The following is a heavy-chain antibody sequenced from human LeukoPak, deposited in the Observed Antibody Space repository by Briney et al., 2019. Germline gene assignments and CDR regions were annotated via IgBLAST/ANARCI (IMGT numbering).Heavy chain of an antibody. V-gene: IGHV3-21*01. CDR2: ISSGSSFI. CDR1: GFTFSTYS. D-gene: IGHD3-22*01. CDR3: ARESSGYFY. J-gene: IGHJ4*02. Sequence: GGSLRLSCAASGFTFSTYSMNWVRQAPGKGLEWVSSISSGSSFIYYADSVRGRFTISRDNAKNSLFLQMNSLRAEDTAVYYCARESSGYFYWGQGTLVTVSS.